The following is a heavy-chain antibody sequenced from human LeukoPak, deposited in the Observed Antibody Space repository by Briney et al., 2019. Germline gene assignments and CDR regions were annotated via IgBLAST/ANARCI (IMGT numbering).Heavy chain of an antibody. CDR3: ARDLYCSDGSCYPLGTFDY. CDR1: GFTFSSYE. J-gene: IGHJ4*02. V-gene: IGHV3-48*03. Sequence: PGGSLRLSCVASGFTFSSYELNWVRQAPGKGLEWVSYISSSGGTMYYADSVKGRFTISRDNAKNSLYLQMNSLRAEDTAVYYCARDLYCSDGSCYPLGTFDYWGQGTLVTVSS. D-gene: IGHD2-15*01. CDR2: ISSSGGTM.